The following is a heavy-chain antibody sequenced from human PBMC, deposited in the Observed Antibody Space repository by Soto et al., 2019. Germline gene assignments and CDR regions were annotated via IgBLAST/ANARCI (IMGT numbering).Heavy chain of an antibody. J-gene: IGHJ4*02. Sequence: EVQLVESGGGLVKPGGSLRLSCAASGFTFSSYSMNWVRQAPGKELEWVSSISSSSSYIYYADSVKGRFTISRDNAKNSLYLQMNSLRAEDTAVYYCARDLRGPYCSSTSCYRWGQGTLVTVSS. V-gene: IGHV3-21*01. CDR1: GFTFSSYS. D-gene: IGHD2-2*01. CDR3: ARDLRGPYCSSTSCYR. CDR2: ISSSSSYI.